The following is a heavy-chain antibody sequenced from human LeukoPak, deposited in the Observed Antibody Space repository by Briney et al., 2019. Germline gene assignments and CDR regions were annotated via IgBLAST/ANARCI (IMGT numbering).Heavy chain of an antibody. CDR2: IDASGNT. CDR1: GGSISYYY. CDR3: AREGCSGGVCYFDY. V-gene: IGHV4-4*07. D-gene: IGHD2-15*01. J-gene: IGHJ4*02. Sequence: SETLSLTCTVSGGSISYYYLTWIRQPAGKGLEWIGRIDASGNTKYTPSLRSRVTLSIDTSGQQFSLKLSSVTAADTAVYFCAREGCSGGVCYFDYWGRGTLVTVSS.